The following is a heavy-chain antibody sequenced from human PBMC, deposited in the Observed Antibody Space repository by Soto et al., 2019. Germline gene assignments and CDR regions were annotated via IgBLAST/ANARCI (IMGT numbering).Heavy chain of an antibody. V-gene: IGHV1-18*01. J-gene: IGHJ5*02. D-gene: IGHD4-17*01. CDR3: SIVEGLTDYGDYRSRGRNWFDP. Sequence: QVQLVQSGAEVKKPGASVKVSCKASGYTFTSYGISWVRQAPGQGLDWMGWISAYNGNTNYAQKLHGRVTMTTDTSTRTAYMELRSLKSDDTSVYYCSIVEGLTDYGDYRSRGRNWFDPWGQGPLVTVSS. CDR2: ISAYNGNT. CDR1: GYTFTSYG.